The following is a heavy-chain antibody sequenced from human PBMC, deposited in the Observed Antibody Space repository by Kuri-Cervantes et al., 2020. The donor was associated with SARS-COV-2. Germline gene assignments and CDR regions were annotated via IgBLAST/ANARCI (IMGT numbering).Heavy chain of an antibody. J-gene: IGHJ3*02. D-gene: IGHD3-16*02. CDR2: IYHSGST. V-gene: IGHV4-4*02. Sequence: SETLSLTCAVSGGSISSSNWWSWVRQPPGKGLEWIGEIYHSGSTNYNPSLKSRVTISVDKSKNQFSLKLSSVTAADTAVYYCARGRSANDYVWGSYRYLVNAFDIWGQGTMVTVSS. CDR1: GGSISSSNW. CDR3: ARGRSANDYVWGSYRYLVNAFDI.